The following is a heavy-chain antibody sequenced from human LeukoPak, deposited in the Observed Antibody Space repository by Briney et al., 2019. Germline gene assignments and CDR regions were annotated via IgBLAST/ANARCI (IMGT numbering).Heavy chain of an antibody. V-gene: IGHV3-74*01. CDR2: IKSDGSAT. J-gene: IGHJ4*02. CDR1: GFTFSDYS. Sequence: GGSLRLSCAASGFTFSDYSMNWVRQAPGKGLVWVSSIKSDGSATSHADSVKGRFTISRDNAKNTLYLQMNSLRAEDMAVYYCARGDGYGMDYWGQGTRVTASS. D-gene: IGHD5-24*01. CDR3: ARGDGYGMDY.